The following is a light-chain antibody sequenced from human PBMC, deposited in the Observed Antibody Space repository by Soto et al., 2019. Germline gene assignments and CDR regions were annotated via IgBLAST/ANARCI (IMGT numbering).Light chain of an antibody. CDR2: DAS. V-gene: IGKV3-20*01. CDR1: QSVNTY. Sequence: QSPGTLSLSPGERATLSCRASQSVNTYLGWYQQRPGQAPILLIYDASNRATGIPDRFSGSGSGTDFTLTISRLEPEDFAVYYCQQYGSSGTFGQGTKVDI. J-gene: IGKJ1*01. CDR3: QQYGSSGT.